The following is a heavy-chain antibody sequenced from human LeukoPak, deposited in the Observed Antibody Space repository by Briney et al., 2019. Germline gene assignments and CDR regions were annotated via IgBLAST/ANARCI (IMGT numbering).Heavy chain of an antibody. J-gene: IGHJ4*02. D-gene: IGHD3-9*01. Sequence: GGSLRLSCAASGFTFSSYGMHWVRQAPGKGLEWVATINDSGFSTYYADSVTGRFTISRDNSKNTLYLQMNSLRAEDTAVYYCAKELYDILTGYSSGFDHWGQGTLVTVSS. CDR1: GFTFSSYG. CDR3: AKELYDILTGYSSGFDH. CDR2: INDSGFST. V-gene: IGHV3-23*01.